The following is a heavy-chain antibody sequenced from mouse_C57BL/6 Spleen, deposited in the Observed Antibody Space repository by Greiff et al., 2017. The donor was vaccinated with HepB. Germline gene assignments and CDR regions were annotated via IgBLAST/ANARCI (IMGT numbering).Heavy chain of an antibody. CDR1: GFSLTSYG. J-gene: IGHJ3*01. D-gene: IGHD1-1*01. CDR3: AKNDYYGSSYGFAY. Sequence: VQLVESGPGLVQPSQSLSITCTVSGFSLTSYGVHWVRQSPGKGLEWLGVIWRGGSTDYNAAFMSRLSITKDNSKSQVFFKMNSLQADDTAIYYCAKNDYYGSSYGFAYWGQGTLVTVSA. V-gene: IGHV2-5*01. CDR2: IWRGGST.